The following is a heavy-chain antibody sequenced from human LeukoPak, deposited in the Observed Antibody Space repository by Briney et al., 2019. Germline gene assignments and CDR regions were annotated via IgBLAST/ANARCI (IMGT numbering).Heavy chain of an antibody. J-gene: IGHJ4*02. CDR1: GFSFSRYS. Sequence: GGSLRLSCAASGFSFSRYSLSWVRQAPGKGLEWISLISSSTTYIYYADSVKGRFTISRDNAKNSVFLQMNSLRAEDTAVYYCAREGDYWGQGTLVTVSS. CDR3: AREGDY. V-gene: IGHV3-21*01. CDR2: ISSSTTYI.